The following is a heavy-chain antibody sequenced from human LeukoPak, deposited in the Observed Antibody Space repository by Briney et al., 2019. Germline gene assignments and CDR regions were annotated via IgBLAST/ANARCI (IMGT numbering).Heavy chain of an antibody. V-gene: IGHV3-30*18. Sequence: GGSLRLSCAASGFTFSSYGMHWVRQAPGKGLEWVAVISYDGSNKYYADSVKGRFTISRDNSKNTLYLQMNSLRAEDTAVYYCAKDDTAMVTTGFDYWGQGTLVTVSS. CDR1: GFTFSSYG. D-gene: IGHD5-18*01. CDR2: ISYDGSNK. J-gene: IGHJ4*02. CDR3: AKDDTAMVTTGFDY.